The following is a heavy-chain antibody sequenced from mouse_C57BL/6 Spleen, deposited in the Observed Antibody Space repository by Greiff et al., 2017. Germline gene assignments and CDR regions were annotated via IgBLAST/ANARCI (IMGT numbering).Heavy chain of an antibody. CDR1: GFTFSSYT. CDR3: ARHGRDYDFAGFAY. D-gene: IGHD2-4*01. J-gene: IGHJ3*01. V-gene: IGHV5-9*01. CDR2: ISGGGGNT. Sequence: EVMLVESGGGLVKPGGSLKLSCAASGFTFSSYTMSWVRQTPEKRLEWVATISGGGGNTYYPDSVKGRFTISRDNAKNTLYLQMSSLRSEDTALYYCARHGRDYDFAGFAYWGQGTLVTVSA.